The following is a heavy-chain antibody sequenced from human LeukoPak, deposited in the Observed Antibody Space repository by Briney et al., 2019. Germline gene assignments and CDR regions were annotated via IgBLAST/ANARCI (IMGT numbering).Heavy chain of an antibody. D-gene: IGHD3-22*01. Sequence: EASVKVSCNASGYTFTTYDINWVRQATGQGLEWMGWMNPNSGDTGYAQKFQGRVAMTMNTSISTVYMELSSLRSEDTAVYYCARGWRVKDYWGQGTLVTVSS. V-gene: IGHV1-8*02. CDR1: GYTFTTYD. CDR2: MNPNSGDT. J-gene: IGHJ4*02. CDR3: ARGWRVKDY.